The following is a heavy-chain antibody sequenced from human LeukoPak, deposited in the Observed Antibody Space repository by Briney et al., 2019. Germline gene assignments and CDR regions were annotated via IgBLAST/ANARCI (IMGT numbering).Heavy chain of an antibody. CDR2: IWRSGHT. CDR3: ARARESMATAGSYFDY. V-gene: IGHV4-30-2*01. J-gene: IGHJ4*02. Sequence: PSQTLSLTCAVSGGSISSGDYSWSWIRQPPGSGLEWIGYIWRSGHTNYNPSLRSRVTISLARSNSQFSLRLSSVTAADTAVYYCARARESMATAGSYFDYWGQGTLVTVSS. CDR1: GGSISSGDYS. D-gene: IGHD6-13*01.